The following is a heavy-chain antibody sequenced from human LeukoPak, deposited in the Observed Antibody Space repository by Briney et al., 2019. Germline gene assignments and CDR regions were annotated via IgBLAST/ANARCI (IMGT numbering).Heavy chain of an antibody. CDR2: IYPGDSDT. CDR1: GYSFTSYW. D-gene: IGHD6-19*01. J-gene: IGHJ3*02. CDR3: ARFLSSGPTKGAFDI. V-gene: IGHV5-51*01. Sequence: GESLKISCKGSGYSFTSYWIGRVRQMPGKGLEWMGIIYPGDSDTRYSPSFQGQVTISADKSISTAYLQWSSLKASDTAMYYCARFLSSGPTKGAFDIWGQGTMVTVSS.